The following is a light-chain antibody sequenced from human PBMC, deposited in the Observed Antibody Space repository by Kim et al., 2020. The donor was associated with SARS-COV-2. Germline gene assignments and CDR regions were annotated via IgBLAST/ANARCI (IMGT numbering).Light chain of an antibody. CDR1: KSITTT. CDR2: GAS. Sequence: EVVMTQSPATLSVSPGESATLSCRASKSITTTLAWYQHKPGQAPRLLFYGASTRATSIPGRFSGSGSETDFTLTISSLQSEDAALYYCQQYYDWPLTFGGGTKVDIK. CDR3: QQYYDWPLT. J-gene: IGKJ4*01. V-gene: IGKV3-15*01.